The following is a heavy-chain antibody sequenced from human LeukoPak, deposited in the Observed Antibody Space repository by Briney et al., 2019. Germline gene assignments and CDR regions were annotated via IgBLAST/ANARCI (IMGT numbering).Heavy chain of an antibody. J-gene: IGHJ5*02. D-gene: IGHD2-2*01. CDR1: GYTFTSYG. V-gene: IGHV1-18*01. CDR3: ARVLGIVIVPAARAKWFDP. Sequence: ASVKVSCKASGYTFTSYGITWVRQAPGQGLEWMGWISAYNGNTNYAQKLQDRVTMTTDTSTSTAFMELRSLRSDDTAVYYYARVLGIVIVPAARAKWFDPWGQGTLVTVSS. CDR2: ISAYNGNT.